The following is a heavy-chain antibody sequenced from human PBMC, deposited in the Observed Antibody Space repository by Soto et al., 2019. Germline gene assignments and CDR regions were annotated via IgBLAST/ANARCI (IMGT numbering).Heavy chain of an antibody. CDR2: ISTSSGTI. CDR3: ARDATFCTTHYYYYGMDV. J-gene: IGHJ6*02. V-gene: IGHV3-48*02. Sequence: EVQLVESGGGLVQPGGSLRLSCAASGFTFSNYNMNWVRQAPGRGLEWVSYISTSSGTINYADSVRGRFTISRDNAKNSLSLQMSSLRDEDTAVYYCARDATFCTTHYYYYGMDVWGQGTTVTVSS. CDR1: GFTFSNYN. D-gene: IGHD1-1*01.